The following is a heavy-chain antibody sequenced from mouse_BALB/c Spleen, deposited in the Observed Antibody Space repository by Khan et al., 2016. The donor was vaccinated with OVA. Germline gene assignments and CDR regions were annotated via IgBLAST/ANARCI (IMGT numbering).Heavy chain of an antibody. Sequence: VQLQESGAELAKPGASVKMSCKASGYTFTTYWMHWVKQRPGQGLEWIGYINPTSGFTDYNQKFKDKATLTADKYSSTDYMQKSSLTSDDSAVYYYERDRNDYWGQGTTLTVSS. CDR3: ERDRNDY. J-gene: IGHJ2*01. V-gene: IGHV1-7*01. CDR1: GYTFTTYW. CDR2: INPTSGFT.